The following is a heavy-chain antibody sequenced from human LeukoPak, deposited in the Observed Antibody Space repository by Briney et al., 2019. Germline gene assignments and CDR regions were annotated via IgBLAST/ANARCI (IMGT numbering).Heavy chain of an antibody. D-gene: IGHD3-22*01. Sequence: GGSLRLSCAASGFTFSSYSMNWVRQAPGKGLEWVSSISSSSSYIYYVDSVKGRFTISRDNAKNSLYLQMSSLRAEDTAVYYCARTQSIGYDSSGYYLDYWGQGTLVTVSS. CDR2: ISSSSSYI. CDR3: ARTQSIGYDSSGYYLDY. CDR1: GFTFSSYS. J-gene: IGHJ4*02. V-gene: IGHV3-21*01.